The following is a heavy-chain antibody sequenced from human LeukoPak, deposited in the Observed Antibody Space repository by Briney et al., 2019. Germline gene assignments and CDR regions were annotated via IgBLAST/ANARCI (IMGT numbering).Heavy chain of an antibody. CDR3: ASSPRGYSYGYGDYFDY. V-gene: IGHV4-39*01. Sequence: KPSETLSLTCTVSGGSISSSSYYWGWIRQPPGKGLEWIGSIYYSGSTYYNPSLRSRVTISVDTSKNQFSLKLSSVTAADTAVYYCASSPRGYSYGYGDYFDYWGQGTLVIVSS. D-gene: IGHD5-18*01. CDR1: GGSISSSSYY. J-gene: IGHJ4*02. CDR2: IYYSGST.